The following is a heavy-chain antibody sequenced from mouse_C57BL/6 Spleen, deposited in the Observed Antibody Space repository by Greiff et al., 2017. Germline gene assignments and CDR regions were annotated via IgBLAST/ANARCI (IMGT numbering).Heavy chain of an antibody. J-gene: IGHJ1*03. Sequence: EVQLVESGGGLVQPKGSLKLSCAASGFSFNTYAMNWVRQAPGKGLEWVARIRSKSNNYATYYADSVKDRFTISRDDSETMLYLQMNNLKTEDTAMDYCVRCYYGSSPDWYFDVWGTGTTVTVSS. CDR2: IRSKSNNYAT. CDR1: GFSFNTYA. CDR3: VRCYYGSSPDWYFDV. D-gene: IGHD1-1*01. V-gene: IGHV10-1*01.